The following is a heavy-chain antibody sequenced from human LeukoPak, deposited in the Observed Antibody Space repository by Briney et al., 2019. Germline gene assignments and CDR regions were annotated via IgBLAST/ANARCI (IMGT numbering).Heavy chain of an antibody. CDR3: ARDLAGTTTDGFFDY. Sequence: GGSLRLSCTASAITFSNSCMSWVRQAPGKGLEWVAVIWYDGSNRYYTDSVKGRSTISRDNSKNTLYLQMNSLRAEDTAVYYCARDLAGTTTDGFFDYGGQGTLVTVSS. CDR1: AITFSNSC. CDR2: IWYDGSNR. V-gene: IGHV3-33*08. D-gene: IGHD1-26*01. J-gene: IGHJ4*02.